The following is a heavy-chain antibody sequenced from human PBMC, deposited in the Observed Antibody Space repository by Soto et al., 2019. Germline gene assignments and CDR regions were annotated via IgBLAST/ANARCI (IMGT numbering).Heavy chain of an antibody. J-gene: IGHJ4*02. V-gene: IGHV1-58*01. CDR1: GFTFTSSA. CDR2: IVVGSGNT. D-gene: IGHD3-22*01. Sequence: SVKVSCKASGFTFTSSAVQWVRQARGQRLEWIGWIVVGSGNTNYAQKFQERVTITRDMSTSTAYMELSSLRAEDTALYYCAKDTWLYYDSSGYFDYWGQGTLVTVSS. CDR3: AKDTWLYYDSSGYFDY.